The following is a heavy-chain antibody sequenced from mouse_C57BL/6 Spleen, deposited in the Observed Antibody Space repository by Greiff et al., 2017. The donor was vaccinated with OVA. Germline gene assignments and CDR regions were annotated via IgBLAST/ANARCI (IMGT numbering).Heavy chain of an antibody. CDR3: ARGYSKDAMDY. Sequence: QVQLQQSGAELARPGASVKLSCKASGYTFTSSGISWVKQRTGQGLEWIGEIYPRSGNTYYTEKFKGKATLTADKSSSTAYMELRSLTSEDSAVYFCARGYSKDAMDYWGQGTSGTVSS. CDR1: GYTFTSSG. D-gene: IGHD2-5*01. J-gene: IGHJ4*01. CDR2: IYPRSGNT. V-gene: IGHV1-81*01.